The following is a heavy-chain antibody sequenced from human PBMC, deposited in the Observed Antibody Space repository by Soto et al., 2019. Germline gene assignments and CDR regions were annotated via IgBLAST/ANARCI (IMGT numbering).Heavy chain of an antibody. CDR3: ARENRGGYDS. CDR2: ISVHSGST. D-gene: IGHD3-16*01. J-gene: IGHJ4*02. Sequence: QVHLVQSGPGVKKPGASVRVSCKASGYTFDTYGITWVRQAPGQGLEWMGWISVHSGSTKFAQKIQGRVTMTTDTSTSTAYMELRSLKSDDTAVYYCARENRGGYDSWGQGTLVTVSS. CDR1: GYTFDTYG. V-gene: IGHV1-18*01.